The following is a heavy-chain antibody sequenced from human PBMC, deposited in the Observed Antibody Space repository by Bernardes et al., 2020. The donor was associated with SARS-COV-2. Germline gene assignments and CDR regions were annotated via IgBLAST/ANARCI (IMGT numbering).Heavy chain of an antibody. J-gene: IGHJ4*02. CDR2: ISSSSSTI. CDR3: ARDFGSFLPDY. Sequence: GGSLRLSCAASGFTFSTYSMNWVRQAPGKGLEWLSYISSSSSTIYYADAVKGRFTISRDNAKNSLYLQMDGLRGEDTAVYYCARDFGSFLPDYWGQGTLVTVSS. V-gene: IGHV3-48*01. D-gene: IGHD3-10*01. CDR1: GFTFSTYS.